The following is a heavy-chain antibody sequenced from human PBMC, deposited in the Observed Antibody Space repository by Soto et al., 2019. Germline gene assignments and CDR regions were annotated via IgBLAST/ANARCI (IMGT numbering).Heavy chain of an antibody. V-gene: IGHV1-69*06. J-gene: IGHJ6*02. CDR2: VSPPFRTS. CDR3: ARVLEYDSGSYSPYGMDV. Sequence: QVQLVQSGAEVKKPGSSVKVSCKTSGVSFNNNGIGWVRQAPGHGLEWMGGVSPPFRTSNYARKLQGRISITADTSTSTVNMEPSSLTSEDTVEYCCARVLEYDSGSYSPYGMDVWGQGTTVTVSS. D-gene: IGHD3-10*01. CDR1: GVSFNNNG.